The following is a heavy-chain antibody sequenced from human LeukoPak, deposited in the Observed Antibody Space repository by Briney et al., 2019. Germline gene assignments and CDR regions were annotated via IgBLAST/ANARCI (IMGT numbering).Heavy chain of an antibody. J-gene: IGHJ4*02. Sequence: SETLSLTCTVSGGSISSYYWSWIRQPPGQGLEWIGYIYYSASTNYNPSLKSRVTISVDTSKIQFSLKLSSMTAADTAVYYCARTLYCSSTSCYADYWGQGTLVTVSS. CDR3: ARTLYCSSTSCYADY. V-gene: IGHV4-59*01. D-gene: IGHD2-2*01. CDR1: GGSISSYY. CDR2: IYYSAST.